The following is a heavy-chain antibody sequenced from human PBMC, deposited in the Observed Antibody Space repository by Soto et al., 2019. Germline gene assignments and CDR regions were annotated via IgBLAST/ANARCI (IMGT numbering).Heavy chain of an antibody. CDR3: ALDYYGSGSYQWFDP. CDR2: INHSGST. Sequence: QVQLQQWGAGLLKPSETLSLTCAVYGGSFSGYYWSWIRQPPGKGLEWIGEINHSGSTNYNPSLKSRVTIVVDTSKIQSALNRSSVAAACTGVYYWALDYYGSGSYQWFDPWGQGTLVAVSS. V-gene: IGHV4-34*01. J-gene: IGHJ5*02. CDR1: GGSFSGYY. D-gene: IGHD3-10*01.